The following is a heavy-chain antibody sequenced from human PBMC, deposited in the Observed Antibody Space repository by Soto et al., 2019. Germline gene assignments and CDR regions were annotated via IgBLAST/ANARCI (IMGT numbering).Heavy chain of an antibody. CDR2: IYPGDSDT. J-gene: IGHJ6*02. D-gene: IGHD3-22*01. Sequence: GESLRISCKGSGYSFTSYWIGWVRQMPGKGLEWMGIIYPGDSDTRYSPSFQGQVTISADKSISTAYLQWSSLKASDPAMYYCARLAGYYDSSGYYYYYYGMDVWGQGTTVTVS. CDR3: ARLAGYYDSSGYYYYYYGMDV. V-gene: IGHV5-51*01. CDR1: GYSFTSYW.